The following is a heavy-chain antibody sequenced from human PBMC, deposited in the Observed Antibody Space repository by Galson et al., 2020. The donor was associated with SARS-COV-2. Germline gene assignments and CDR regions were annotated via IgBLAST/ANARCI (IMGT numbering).Heavy chain of an antibody. J-gene: IGHJ1*01. CDR2: IIPIFGTA. CDR1: GGTFSSYA. D-gene: IGHD3-22*01. CDR3: ASELYYYDSRGYPRHAEYFQH. V-gene: IGHV1-69*13. Sequence: SVKVSCKASGGTFSSYAIRWVRQAPGQGLEWMGGIIPIFGTANYAQKFQGRVTITADESTSTAYMELSSLRSEDTAVYYCASELYYYDSRGYPRHAEYFQHWGQGTLVTVSS.